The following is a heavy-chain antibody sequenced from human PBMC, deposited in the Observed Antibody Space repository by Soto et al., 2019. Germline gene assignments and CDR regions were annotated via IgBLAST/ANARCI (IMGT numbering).Heavy chain of an antibody. CDR2: ILPYNGNT. J-gene: IGHJ3*01. CDR3: ARDGTFDL. D-gene: IGHD1-26*01. CDR1: GYTFTSYG. V-gene: IGHV1-18*01. Sequence: ASVKVSCKASGYTFTSYGISWVRQAPGQGLEWMGWILPYNGNTNSAQKFRDRVTMTADTSTSTAYMDLRNLRFDDTAVYYCARDGTFDLWGQGTMVTVSS.